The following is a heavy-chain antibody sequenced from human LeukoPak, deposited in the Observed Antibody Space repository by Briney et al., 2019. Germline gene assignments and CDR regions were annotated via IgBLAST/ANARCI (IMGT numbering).Heavy chain of an antibody. V-gene: IGHV3-66*02. CDR1: GFTVSSNY. CDR3: ARDTYYYDSSGYFDAFDI. CDR2: IYSGGST. Sequence: GGSLRLSCAASGFTVSSNYMSWVRQAPGKGLEWVSVIYSGGSTYYADSVKGRFTISRDNSKNTLYLQMNSLRAEDTAVYYCARDTYYYDSSGYFDAFDIWRQGTMVTVSS. D-gene: IGHD3-22*01. J-gene: IGHJ3*02.